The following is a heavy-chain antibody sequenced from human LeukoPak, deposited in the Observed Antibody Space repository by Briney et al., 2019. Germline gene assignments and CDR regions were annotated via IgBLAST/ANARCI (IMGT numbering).Heavy chain of an antibody. V-gene: IGHV4-61*02. CDR3: ARAALDYYDILTGYYDY. CDR1: GGSISSSSYY. J-gene: IGHJ4*02. D-gene: IGHD3-9*01. CDR2: IYTSGST. Sequence: SETLSLTCTVSGGSISSSSYYWSWIRQPAGKGLEWIGRIYTSGSTNYNPSLKSRVTISVDTSKNQFSLKLSSVTAANTAVYYCARAALDYYDILTGYYDYWGQGTLVTVSS.